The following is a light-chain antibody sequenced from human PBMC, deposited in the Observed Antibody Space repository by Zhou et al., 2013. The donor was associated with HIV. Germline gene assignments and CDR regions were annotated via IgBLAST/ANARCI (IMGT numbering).Light chain of an antibody. CDR2: KTS. Sequence: DIQMTQSPSTLSASVGDRVTITCRASQSISSWMAWYQKKPGKAPKLLIDKTSSSGSGAPSKFSGSGSGTEFTLTISSLQPDDFATYYCQQCHSYPYTFGQGTRLEI. J-gene: IGKJ2*01. CDR3: QQCHSYPYT. V-gene: IGKV1-5*03. CDR1: QSISSW.